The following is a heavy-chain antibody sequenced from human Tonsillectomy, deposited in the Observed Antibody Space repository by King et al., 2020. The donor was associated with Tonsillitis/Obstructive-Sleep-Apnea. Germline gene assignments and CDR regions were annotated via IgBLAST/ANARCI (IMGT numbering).Heavy chain of an antibody. CDR3: ARDRGYTSSSVN. CDR2: INNDGSST. CDR1: GFTFSSYW. Sequence: VQLVESGGGLVQPGGSLRLSCAASGFTFSSYWMHWVRQAPGKGLVWVSRINNDGSSTIYMDSVKGRFTISRDNAKNTLYLQMNSLRAEDTAVYYCARDRGYTSSSVNWGQGTLVTVSS. V-gene: IGHV3-74*01. D-gene: IGHD6-6*01. J-gene: IGHJ4*02.